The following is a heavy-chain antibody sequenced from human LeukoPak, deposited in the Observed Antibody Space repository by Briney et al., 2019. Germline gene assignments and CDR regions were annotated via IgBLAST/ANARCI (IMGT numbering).Heavy chain of an antibody. J-gene: IGHJ4*02. CDR1: GFTVISYW. Sequence: PGRCLRLSCAAAGFTVISYWMGWVRHHPGNGLVWVSRISSDGSNTNYADSVKGRFTISRDNAKNTLYLQMNSLRAEDTALYYCARQNRDFDYWGQGTLVTVSS. D-gene: IGHD1-14*01. CDR3: ARQNRDFDY. CDR2: ISSDGSNT. V-gene: IGHV3-74*01.